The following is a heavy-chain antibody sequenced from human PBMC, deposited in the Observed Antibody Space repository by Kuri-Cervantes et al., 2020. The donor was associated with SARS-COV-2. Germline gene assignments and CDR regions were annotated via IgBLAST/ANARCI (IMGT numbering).Heavy chain of an antibody. CDR3: ARDRNPYSYGPLFDY. Sequence: SVKVSCKASGGTFSSYAISWVRQAPGQGLEWMGRIIPILGIANYAQKFQGRVTITADKSTSTAYMEPSSLRSEDTAVYYCARDRNPYSYGPLFDYWGQGTLVTVSS. D-gene: IGHD5-18*01. CDR2: IIPILGIA. J-gene: IGHJ4*02. V-gene: IGHV1-69*04. CDR1: GGTFSSYA.